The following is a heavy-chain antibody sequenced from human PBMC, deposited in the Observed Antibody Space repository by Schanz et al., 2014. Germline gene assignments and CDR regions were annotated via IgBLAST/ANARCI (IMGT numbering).Heavy chain of an antibody. D-gene: IGHD3-16*02. CDR3: AKYRYSVFDFDY. V-gene: IGHV3-64*04. J-gene: IGHJ4*02. CDR1: GFTFSSYG. Sequence: VQLVESGGGLVQPGGSLRLSCSASGFTFSSYGLYWVRQAPGKGLQYVSAISSNGGSTYYADSVKGRFTISRDNAKNSLYLQMNSLRAEDTAIYYCAKYRYSVFDFDYWGQGTLVTVSS. CDR2: ISSNGGST.